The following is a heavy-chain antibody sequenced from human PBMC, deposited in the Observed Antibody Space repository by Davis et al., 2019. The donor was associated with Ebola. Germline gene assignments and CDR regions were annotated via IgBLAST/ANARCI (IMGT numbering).Heavy chain of an antibody. J-gene: IGHJ4*02. V-gene: IGHV1-18*01. Sequence: ASVKVSCKASGYTFTSYGISWVRQAPGQGLEWMGWISAYNGNTNYAQKFQGRVTMTRDTSISTAYMELSRLRSDDTAVYYCARGRGSWYPYWGQGTLVTVSS. CDR1: GYTFTSYG. CDR2: ISAYNGNT. CDR3: ARGRGSWYPY. D-gene: IGHD6-13*01.